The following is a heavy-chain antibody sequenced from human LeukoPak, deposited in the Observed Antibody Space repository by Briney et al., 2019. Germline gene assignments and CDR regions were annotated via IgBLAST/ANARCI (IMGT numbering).Heavy chain of an antibody. J-gene: IGHJ4*02. CDR1: GFSFSDHY. V-gene: IGHV3-72*01. D-gene: IGHD3-10*01. Sequence: GGSLRLSCAASGFSFSDHYMDWVRQAPGKGLEWVGRIRNKANTYTTEYAASVKGRFTISRDDSKNSLYLQMNSLKTEDTAVYYCADVTANSGDYWGQGTLVTVSS. CDR3: ADVTANSGDY. CDR2: IRNKANTYTT.